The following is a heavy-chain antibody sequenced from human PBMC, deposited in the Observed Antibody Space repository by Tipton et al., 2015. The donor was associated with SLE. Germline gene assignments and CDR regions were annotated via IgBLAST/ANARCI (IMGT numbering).Heavy chain of an antibody. CDR3: ARRHSYHSESYYRWGYYFDY. CDR2: INHSGST. V-gene: IGHV4-34*01. Sequence: TLSLTCTVFGGPISSYYLSWIRQPPGKVLEWFGEINHSGSTNYNPSLKSRDTISVGKSKNQFSLKLSSVTAADTAMYYCARRHSYHSESYYRWGYYFDYWGQGTLVTVSS. J-gene: IGHJ4*02. D-gene: IGHD3-10*01. CDR1: GGPISSYY.